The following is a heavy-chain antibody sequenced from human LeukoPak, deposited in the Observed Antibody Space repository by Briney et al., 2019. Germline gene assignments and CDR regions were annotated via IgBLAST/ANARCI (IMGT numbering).Heavy chain of an antibody. Sequence: SETLSLTCGVSGGSFSSHYWTWIRQPPGKGLEWIGEINPRGSTNYNPSLESRVTVSADPSRNQLSLSLTSVPAADSAVYFCARGLRQGSAWSWGPKEKSYQYMDVWGTGTTVIVSS. V-gene: IGHV4-34*01. CDR1: GGSFSSHY. J-gene: IGHJ6*04. CDR3: ARGLRQGSAWSWGPKEKSYQYMDV. CDR2: INPRGST. D-gene: IGHD6-19*01.